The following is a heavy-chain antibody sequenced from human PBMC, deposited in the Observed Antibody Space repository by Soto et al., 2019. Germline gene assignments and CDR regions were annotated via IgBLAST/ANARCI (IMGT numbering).Heavy chain of an antibody. Sequence: EVQLLESGGGVVQPGGSLRLSCVASGFNFKKFAMSWVRQAPGEGLEWVSGISGCGGSTSYADSVKGRFSIARDDSTNALSLQIHNLRVEDTAHYYCAKADGEQWLIPHLDKWGQGTLVTVS. V-gene: IGHV3-23*01. CDR1: GFNFKKFA. CDR2: ISGCGGST. J-gene: IGHJ4*02. D-gene: IGHD6-19*01. CDR3: AKADGEQWLIPHLDK.